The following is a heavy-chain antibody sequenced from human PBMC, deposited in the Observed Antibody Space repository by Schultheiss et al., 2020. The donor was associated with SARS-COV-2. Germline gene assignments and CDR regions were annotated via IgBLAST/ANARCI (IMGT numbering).Heavy chain of an antibody. CDR2: IIPIFGTA. D-gene: IGHD3-22*01. CDR3: ARAHAPVPGGGDSSGYYDWRGPSHFDY. CDR1: GGTFSSYA. J-gene: IGHJ4*02. V-gene: IGHV1-69*13. Sequence: SVKVSCKASGGTFSSYAISWVRQAPGQGLEWMGGIIPIFGTANYAQKFQGRVTITADESTSTAYMELCSLRAEDTAVYYCARAHAPVPGGGDSSGYYDWRGPSHFDYWGQGTLVTVSS.